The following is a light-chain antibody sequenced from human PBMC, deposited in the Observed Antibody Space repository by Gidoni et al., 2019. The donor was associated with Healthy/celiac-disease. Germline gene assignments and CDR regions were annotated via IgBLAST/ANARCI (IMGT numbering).Light chain of an antibody. CDR3: QQNDNTPQT. J-gene: IGKJ1*01. CDR2: AAS. V-gene: IGKV1-39*01. CDR1: QDISSY. Sequence: DIQLTQSPSSLSASVGDRVTITCRASQDISSYLNWYQQKPGKAPKLLIYAASNLESGVPSRFSGSGSGTDFTLTISSLQPEDIATYYCQQNDNTPQTFGQGTKVEIK.